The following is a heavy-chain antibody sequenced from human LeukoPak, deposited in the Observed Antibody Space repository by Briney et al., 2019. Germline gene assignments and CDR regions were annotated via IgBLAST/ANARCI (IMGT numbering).Heavy chain of an antibody. D-gene: IGHD2-2*01. J-gene: IGHJ4*02. CDR2: ISSSSSYI. CDR3: ARGGPVVPAATDFDY. Sequence: GGSLRLSCAASGFTFSSYSMNWVRQAPGKGLEWVSSISSSSSYIYYADSVRGRFTISRDNAKNSLYLQMNSLRAEDTAVYYCARGGPVVPAATDFDYWGQGTLVTVSS. V-gene: IGHV3-21*01. CDR1: GFTFSSYS.